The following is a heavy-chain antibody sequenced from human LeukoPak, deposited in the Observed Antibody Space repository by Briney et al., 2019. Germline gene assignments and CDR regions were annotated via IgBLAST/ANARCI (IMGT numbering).Heavy chain of an antibody. CDR3: AIPGSGFDY. Sequence: PSETLSLTCAVYGGSFSGYYWSWIRQPPGKGLEWIGEINHSGSTNYNPSLKSRVTISVDTSKSQFSLKLSSVTAADTAVYYCAIPGSGFDYWGQGTLVTVSS. J-gene: IGHJ4*02. V-gene: IGHV4-34*01. D-gene: IGHD3-10*01. CDR1: GGSFSGYY. CDR2: INHSGST.